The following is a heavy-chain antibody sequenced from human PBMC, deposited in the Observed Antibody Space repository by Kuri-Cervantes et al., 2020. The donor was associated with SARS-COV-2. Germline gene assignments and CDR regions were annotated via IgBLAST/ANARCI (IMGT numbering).Heavy chain of an antibody. CDR1: GGSFSGYY. V-gene: IGHV4-34*01. CDR2: INHSGST. CDR3: ARARMVRGVNGAFDI. Sequence: SETLSLTCAVYGGSFSGYYWSWIRQPPGKGLEWIGEINHSGSTNYNPSLKSRVTISVDTSKNQFSLKLSSVTAADTAVYYCARARMVRGVNGAFDIWGQGTMVTVSS. J-gene: IGHJ3*02. D-gene: IGHD3-10*01.